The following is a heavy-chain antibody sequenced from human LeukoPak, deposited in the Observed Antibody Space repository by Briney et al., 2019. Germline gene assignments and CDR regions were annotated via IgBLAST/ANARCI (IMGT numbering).Heavy chain of an antibody. Sequence: GIIPIFGTANYAQKFQGRVTITADESTSTAYMELSSLRSEDTAVYYCAPEPDSSGYYFGWGQGTLVTVSS. CDR2: IIPIFGTA. J-gene: IGHJ4*02. V-gene: IGHV1-69*19. D-gene: IGHD3-22*01. CDR3: APEPDSSGYYFG.